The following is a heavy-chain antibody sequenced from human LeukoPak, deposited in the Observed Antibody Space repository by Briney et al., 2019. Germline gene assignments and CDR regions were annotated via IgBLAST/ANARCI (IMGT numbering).Heavy chain of an antibody. V-gene: IGHV3-30-3*01. CDR2: ISYDGSNK. Sequence: GGALRLSCAAPGFTFSSYAMHWVRQAPGKGLEWVAVISYDGSNKYYADSVKGRFTISRDNSKNTLYLQMNSLRAEDTAVYYCAREDTYYDSSGYYHNFDYWGQGTLVTVSS. CDR1: GFTFSSYA. D-gene: IGHD3-22*01. J-gene: IGHJ4*02. CDR3: AREDTYYDSSGYYHNFDY.